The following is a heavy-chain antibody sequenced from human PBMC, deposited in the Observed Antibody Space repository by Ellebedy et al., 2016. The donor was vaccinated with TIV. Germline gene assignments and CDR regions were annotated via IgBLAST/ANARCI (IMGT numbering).Heavy chain of an antibody. V-gene: IGHV4-59*08. CDR3: ARGDPDYYDSSGYYYVGY. J-gene: IGHJ4*02. CDR2: IYYSGST. CDR1: GGSISSYY. D-gene: IGHD3-22*01. Sequence: SETLSLXXTVSGGSISSYYWSWIRQPPGKGLEWIGYIYYSGSTNYNPSLKSRVTISVDTSKNQFSLKLSSVTAADTAVYYCARGDPDYYDSSGYYYVGYWGQGTLVTVSS.